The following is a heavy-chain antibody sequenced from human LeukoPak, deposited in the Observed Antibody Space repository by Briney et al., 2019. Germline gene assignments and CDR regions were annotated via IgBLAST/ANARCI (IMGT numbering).Heavy chain of an antibody. CDR3: ARQLYGGSSAPIDY. J-gene: IGHJ4*02. Sequence: SETLSLTCTVSGGSISSYYWSWIRQPPGKGLEWIGYIYYSGSTNYNPSLKSRVTISVDTSKNQFSLKLSSVTAADTAVYYCARQLYGGSSAPIDYWGQGTPVTVSS. D-gene: IGHD6-6*01. V-gene: IGHV4-59*01. CDR2: IYYSGST. CDR1: GGSISSYY.